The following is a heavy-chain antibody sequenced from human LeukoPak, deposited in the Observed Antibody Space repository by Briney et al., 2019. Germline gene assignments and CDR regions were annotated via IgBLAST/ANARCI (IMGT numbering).Heavy chain of an antibody. J-gene: IGHJ4*02. CDR3: GRAMEVYQLLPDY. CDR1: GFTFSSYG. D-gene: IGHD2-2*01. V-gene: IGHV3-33*01. CDR2: IWYDGSDK. Sequence: GGSLRLSCAASGFTFSSYGMTWVRQAPGKGLEWFAVIWYDGSDKYYADSVKGRFTISRDNSNNTLHLQMNSLRAEDTAVYYCGRAMEVYQLLPDYWGQGTLVTVSS.